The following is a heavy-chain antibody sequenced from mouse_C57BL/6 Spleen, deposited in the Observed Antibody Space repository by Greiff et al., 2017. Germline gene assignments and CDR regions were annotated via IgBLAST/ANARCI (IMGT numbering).Heavy chain of an antibody. J-gene: IGHJ2*01. D-gene: IGHD1-1*01. V-gene: IGHV1-64*01. CDR3: ARSLLLREGFDY. CDR2: IHPNSGST. Sequence: QVQLQQPGAELVKPGASVKLSCKASGYTFTSYWMHWVKQRPGQGLEWIGMIHPNSGSTNYNEKFKSKATLTVDKSSSTAYMQLSSLTSEDSAVYYCARSLLLREGFDYWGQGKTLTVSS. CDR1: GYTFTSYW.